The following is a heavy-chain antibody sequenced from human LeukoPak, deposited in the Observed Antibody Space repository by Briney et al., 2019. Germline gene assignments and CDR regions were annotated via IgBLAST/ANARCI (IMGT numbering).Heavy chain of an antibody. CDR3: ARDGYDILTGYRSGPKYYFDY. Sequence: PSETLSLTCTVSGGSISSYYWSWIRQPAGKGLEWIGRIYTSGSTHYNPSLKSRVTISVDKSKNQFSLKLSSVTAADTAVYYCARDGYDILTGYRSGPKYYFDYWGQGTLVTVSS. V-gene: IGHV4-4*07. CDR2: IYTSGST. CDR1: GGSISSYY. J-gene: IGHJ4*02. D-gene: IGHD3-9*01.